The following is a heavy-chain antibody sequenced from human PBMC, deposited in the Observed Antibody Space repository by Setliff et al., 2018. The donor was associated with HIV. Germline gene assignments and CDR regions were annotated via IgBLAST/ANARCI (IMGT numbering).Heavy chain of an antibody. J-gene: IGHJ4*02. V-gene: IGHV4-38-2*02. CDR2: IYQSGST. Sequence: PSETLSLTCSVSHYSISSEYYWGGFRQPPGKGLEYIGSIYQSGSTYYNPFFKSRVSMSIDTSKAQFSLRLTSLTASDTAVYYCSRLDTIMLYTDCWGQGTLVTVSS. CDR3: SRLDTIMLYTDC. CDR1: HYSISSEYY. D-gene: IGHD3-16*01.